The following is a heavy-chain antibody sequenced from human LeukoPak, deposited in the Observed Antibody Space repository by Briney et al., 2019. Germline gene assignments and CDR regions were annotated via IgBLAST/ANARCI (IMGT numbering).Heavy chain of an antibody. D-gene: IGHD4-23*01. Sequence: SVKVSCKASGFTFTSSAMQWVRQARGQRLEWIGWIVVGSGNTNYAQKFQERVTITRDMSTSTAYMELSSLRSEDTAVYYCAATTTVVTGGVYYGMDVWGQGTTVTVSS. V-gene: IGHV1-58*02. CDR2: IVVGSGNT. J-gene: IGHJ6*02. CDR3: AATTTVVTGGVYYGMDV. CDR1: GFTFTSSA.